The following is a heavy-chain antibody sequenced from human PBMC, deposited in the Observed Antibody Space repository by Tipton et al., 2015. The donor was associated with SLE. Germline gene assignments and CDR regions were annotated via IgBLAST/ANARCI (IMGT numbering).Heavy chain of an antibody. D-gene: IGHD5-18*01. CDR3: ARLHGYSYGLNWFDP. J-gene: IGHJ5*02. Sequence: TLSLTCTVSGGSISSSSYYWGWIRQPPGKGLEWIGSIYYSKSTYYNPSLKSRVTISVDTSKNQFSLRLTSVIAADTAVYYCARLHGYSYGLNWFDPWGQGTLISVSS. CDR2: IYYSKST. V-gene: IGHV4-39*07. CDR1: GGSISSSSYY.